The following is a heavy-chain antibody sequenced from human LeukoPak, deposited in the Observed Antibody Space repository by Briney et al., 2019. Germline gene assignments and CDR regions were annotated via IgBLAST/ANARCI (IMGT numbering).Heavy chain of an antibody. CDR1: GGSISSGDYY. CDR2: IYYSGST. Sequence: PSQTLSLTCTVSGGSISSGDYYWSWIRQPPGKGLEWIGYIYYSGSTYYNPSLKSRVTISVDTSKNQFSLKLSSVTAADTAVYYCASDSGSAPYYYYGMDVWGQGTTVTVSS. V-gene: IGHV4-30-4*01. CDR3: ASDSGSAPYYYYGMDV. J-gene: IGHJ6*02. D-gene: IGHD3-10*01.